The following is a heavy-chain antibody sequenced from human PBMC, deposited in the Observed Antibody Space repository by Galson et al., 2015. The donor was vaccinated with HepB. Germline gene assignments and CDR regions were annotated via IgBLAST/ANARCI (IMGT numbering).Heavy chain of an antibody. Sequence: QSGAEVKKPGESLRISCKGSGYSFTSYWISWVRQMPGKGLEWMGRIDPSDSYTNYSPSFQGHVTISADKSISTAYLQWSSLKASDTAMYYCATTYYYGSGSYSAFDYWGQGTLVTVSS. CDR2: IDPSDSYT. V-gene: IGHV5-10-1*01. CDR1: GYSFTSYW. J-gene: IGHJ4*02. D-gene: IGHD3-10*01. CDR3: ATTYYYGSGSYSAFDY.